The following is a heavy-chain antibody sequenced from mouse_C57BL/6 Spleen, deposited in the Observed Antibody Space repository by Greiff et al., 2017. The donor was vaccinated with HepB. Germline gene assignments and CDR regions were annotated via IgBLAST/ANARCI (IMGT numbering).Heavy chain of an antibody. CDR1: GFNIKNTY. V-gene: IGHV14-3*01. Sequence: VQLQQSVAELVRPGASVKLSCTASGFNIKNTYMHWVKQRPEQGLEWIGRIDPADTSSNTAYLQLSSLTSEDTAIYYCARSAQAYYYAMDYWGQGTSVTVSS. D-gene: IGHD3-2*02. CDR2: ID. J-gene: IGHJ4*01. CDR3: ARSAQAYYYAMDY.